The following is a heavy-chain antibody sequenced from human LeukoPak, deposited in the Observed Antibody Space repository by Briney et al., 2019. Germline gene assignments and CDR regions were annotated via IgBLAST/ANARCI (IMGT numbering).Heavy chain of an antibody. D-gene: IGHD1-26*01. CDR3: ARVPGAALADYYYMDV. V-gene: IGHV4-31*03. Sequence: TLSLTCTVSGGSISSGGYYWSWIRQHPGKGLEWIGYIYYSGSTYYNPSLKSRVTISVDTSKNQFSLKLSSVTAADTAVYYCARVPGAALADYYYMDVWGKGTTVTVSS. CDR2: IYYSGST. CDR1: GGSISSGGYY. J-gene: IGHJ6*03.